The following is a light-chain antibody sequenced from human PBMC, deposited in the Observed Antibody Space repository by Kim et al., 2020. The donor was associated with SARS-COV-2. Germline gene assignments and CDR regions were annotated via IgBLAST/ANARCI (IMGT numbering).Light chain of an antibody. CDR2: DNN. CDR3: GTWDSSLSAVV. CDR1: SSNIGNNY. Sequence: SFFPPPPSVSAAPGQKVTISCSGSSSNIGNNYVSWYQQLPGTAPKLLIYDNNKRPSGIPDRFSGSKSGTSATLGITGLQTGDEADYYCGTWDSSLSAVVFGGGTKLTVL. V-gene: IGLV1-51*01. J-gene: IGLJ2*01.